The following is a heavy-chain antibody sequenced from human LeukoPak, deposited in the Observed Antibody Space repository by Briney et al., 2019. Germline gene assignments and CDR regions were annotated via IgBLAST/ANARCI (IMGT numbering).Heavy chain of an antibody. J-gene: IGHJ4*02. V-gene: IGHV3-7*04. Sequence: GGSLRLSCAASGFTFSTSWMTWVRQAPGKGLEWVANIKQDGTEKYYVDSVKGRFTISRDNAKNSLHLQMNSLRAEDTAVYYCAGGFSGTDFWGQGTLVTVSS. CDR2: IKQDGTEK. CDR1: GFTFSTSW. CDR3: AGGFSGTDF. D-gene: IGHD1-26*01.